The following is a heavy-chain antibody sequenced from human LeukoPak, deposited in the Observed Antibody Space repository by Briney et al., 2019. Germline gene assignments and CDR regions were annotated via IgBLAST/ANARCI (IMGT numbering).Heavy chain of an antibody. CDR2: IIPIFGIA. Sequence: SVKVSCKASGGTFSSYAISWVRQASGQGLEWVGRIIPIFGIANYAQKFQGRVTITADKSTSTAYMELSSLRSEDTAVYYCASGYCTNGVCYRNYYYYGMDVWGQGTTVTVSS. J-gene: IGHJ6*02. D-gene: IGHD2-8*01. CDR1: GGTFSSYA. V-gene: IGHV1-69*04. CDR3: ASGYCTNGVCYRNYYYYGMDV.